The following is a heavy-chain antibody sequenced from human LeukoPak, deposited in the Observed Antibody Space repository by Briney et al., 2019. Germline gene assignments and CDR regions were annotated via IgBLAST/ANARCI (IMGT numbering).Heavy chain of an antibody. V-gene: IGHV1-69*05. Sequence: SVKVSCKASGGTFSSYAISWVRQAPGQGLEWMGGIIPIFGTANYAQKFQGRVTITTDESTSTAYMELSSLRSEDTAVYYCASGVWRVDTAMVTYCDYWGQGTLVTVSS. D-gene: IGHD5-18*01. CDR2: IIPIFGTA. CDR1: GGTFSSYA. J-gene: IGHJ4*02. CDR3: ASGVWRVDTAMVTYCDY.